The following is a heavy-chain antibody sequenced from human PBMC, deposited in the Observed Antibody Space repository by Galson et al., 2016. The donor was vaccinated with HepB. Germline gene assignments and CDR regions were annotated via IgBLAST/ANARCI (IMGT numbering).Heavy chain of an antibody. CDR1: GFTFSSYT. CDR2: ISYSGGTT. V-gene: IGHV3-23*01. CDR3: ARMPGYCSNIRCYARGWYFDL. Sequence: SLRLSCAASGFTFSSYTMNWVRQVPGKGPEWVSSISYSGGTTIHYLDSVKGRFTISRDNSKNTVYLQMNSLRAEDTAVYYCARMPGYCSNIRCYARGWYFDLWGRGALITVSS. D-gene: IGHD2-2*01. J-gene: IGHJ2*01.